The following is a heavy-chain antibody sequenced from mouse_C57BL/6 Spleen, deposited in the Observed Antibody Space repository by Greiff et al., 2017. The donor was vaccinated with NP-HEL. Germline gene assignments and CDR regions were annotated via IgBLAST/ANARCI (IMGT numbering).Heavy chain of an antibody. CDR2: ISYDGSN. J-gene: IGHJ1*03. V-gene: IGHV3-6*01. CDR3: ARARYSNYWYFDV. Sequence: DVKLQESGPGLVKPSQSLSLTCSVTGYSITSGYYWNWIRQFPGNKLEWMGYISYDGSNNYNPSLKNRISITRDTSKNQFFLKLNSVTTEDTATYYCARARYSNYWYFDVWGTGTTVTVSS. D-gene: IGHD2-5*01. CDR1: GYSITSGYY.